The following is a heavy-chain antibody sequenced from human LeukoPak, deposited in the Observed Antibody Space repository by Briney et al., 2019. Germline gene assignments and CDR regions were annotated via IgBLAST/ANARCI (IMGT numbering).Heavy chain of an antibody. CDR2: ISYDGSNK. CDR1: GFTFSSYA. D-gene: IGHD3-10*01. J-gene: IGHJ6*02. Sequence: HPGGSLRLSCVASGFTFSSYAMHWVRQAPGKGLEWVAVISYDGSNKYYADSVKGRFTISRDNSKNTLYLQMNSLRAEDTAVYYCARDASGSGSYYYYYYGMDVWGQGTTVTVSS. V-gene: IGHV3-30-3*01. CDR3: ARDASGSGSYYYYYYGMDV.